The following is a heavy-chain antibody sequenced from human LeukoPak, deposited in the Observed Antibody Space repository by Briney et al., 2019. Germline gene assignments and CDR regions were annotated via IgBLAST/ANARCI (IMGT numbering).Heavy chain of an antibody. D-gene: IGHD2-21*01. CDR3: ARRHGRHVVVGAPPHYFDY. CDR1: GGTFSSYA. Sequence: GSSVKVSCKASGGTFSSYAISWVRQAPGQGLEWMGGIIPIFGTENYAQTFYGRVTITADESTSPAYMELSSLRSEDKAVYYCARRHGRHVVVGAPPHYFDYWGQGTLVTVSS. J-gene: IGHJ4*02. CDR2: IIPIFGTE. V-gene: IGHV1-69*01.